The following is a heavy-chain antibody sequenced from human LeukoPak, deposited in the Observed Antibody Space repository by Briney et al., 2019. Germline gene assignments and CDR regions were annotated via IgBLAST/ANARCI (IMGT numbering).Heavy chain of an antibody. J-gene: IGHJ3*02. CDR1: GYSFTSYW. CDR3: ARPGSYSGYVGVAGHDAFDI. V-gene: IGHV5-51*01. D-gene: IGHD5-12*01. Sequence: GESLKISCKGSGYSFTSYWIGWVRQMPGKGLEWMGIIYPGDSDTRYSPSFQGQVTISADKSISTVYLQWSSLKASDTAMYYCARPGSYSGYVGVAGHDAFDIWGQGTMVTVSS. CDR2: IYPGDSDT.